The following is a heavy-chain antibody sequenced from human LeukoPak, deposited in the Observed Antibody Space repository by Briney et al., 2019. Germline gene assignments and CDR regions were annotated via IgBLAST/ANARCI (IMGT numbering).Heavy chain of an antibody. J-gene: IGHJ4*02. CDR1: GYSLSSGYY. V-gene: IGHV4-38-2*01. Sequence: SETLSLTCAVSGYSLSSGYYWGWIRQPPGKGLEWIGSIYHSGSTYYNPFLKSRVTISVDTSKNQFSLKLSSVTAADTAVYYCARLSQQLGDFDYWGQGTLVTVSS. CDR2: IYHSGST. D-gene: IGHD6-13*01. CDR3: ARLSQQLGDFDY.